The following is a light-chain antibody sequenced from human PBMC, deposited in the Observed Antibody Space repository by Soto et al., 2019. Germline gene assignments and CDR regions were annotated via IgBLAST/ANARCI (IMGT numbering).Light chain of an antibody. V-gene: IGKV3-20*01. CDR1: QSVSSSY. Sequence: EIVLTQWPGTLSLSPGERATLSCRASQSVSSSYLAWYQQKPGQAPRLLIYGASSRATGIPDRFSGSGSGTDFTLTISRLEPEDFAVYYCQQYGSSPGTFGQGTKVDIK. CDR3: QQYGSSPGT. J-gene: IGKJ1*01. CDR2: GAS.